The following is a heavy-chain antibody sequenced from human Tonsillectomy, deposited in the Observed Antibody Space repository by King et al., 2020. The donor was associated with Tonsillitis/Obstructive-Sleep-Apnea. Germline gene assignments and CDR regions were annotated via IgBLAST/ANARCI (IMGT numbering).Heavy chain of an antibody. CDR3: ARGKGPYYYYYMDV. J-gene: IGHJ6*03. CDR1: GGSFSGYY. V-gene: IGHV4-34*01. CDR2: INHSGST. Sequence: VQLQQWGAGLLKPSETLSLTCAVYGGSFSGYYWSWIRQPPGKGLEWIGEINHSGSTNNNPSLKSRVTISVDTSQNQFSLKLSSVTAADTAVYYCARGKGPYYYYYMDVWGKGTTVTVSS.